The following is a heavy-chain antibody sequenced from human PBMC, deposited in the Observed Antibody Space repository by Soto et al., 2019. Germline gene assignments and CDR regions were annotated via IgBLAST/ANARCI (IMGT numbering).Heavy chain of an antibody. CDR1: GFTFSSYS. J-gene: IGHJ2*01. D-gene: IGHD3-10*01. CDR2: ISTSTSYI. Sequence: EVQLVESGGGLVKPGGSLRLSCTASGFTFSSYSMNWVRQAPGKGLEWVSSISTSTSYIYYKDSVRGRFTISRDNAKNSLYLQMNSLRAEDTAVYYCARDTSSGDLSYWYFDLWGRGTLVTVSS. CDR3: ARDTSSGDLSYWYFDL. V-gene: IGHV3-21*01.